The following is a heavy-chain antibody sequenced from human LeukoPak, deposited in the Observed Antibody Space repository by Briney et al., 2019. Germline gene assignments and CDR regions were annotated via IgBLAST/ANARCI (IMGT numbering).Heavy chain of an antibody. D-gene: IGHD3-10*01. CDR2: IYSSGTT. J-gene: IGHJ6*03. CDR1: GGSIRSQY. V-gene: IGHV4-59*11. Sequence: SETLSLTCTVSGGSIRSQYWGWIRQPPGQGLEWIGFIYSSGTTNYNPSLKSRVTISEDTSTNQFSLKVSSVTAADTAVYYCARIYYGSPDYFFYYMDVWGKGTTVTVSS. CDR3: ARIYYGSPDYFFYYMDV.